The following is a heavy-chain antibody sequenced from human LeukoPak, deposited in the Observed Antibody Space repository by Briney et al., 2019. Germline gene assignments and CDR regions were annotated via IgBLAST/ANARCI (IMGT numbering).Heavy chain of an antibody. CDR1: GFTFSSYA. CDR3: ATTPPRRITIRFDP. V-gene: IGHV3-23*01. Sequence: PGGSLRLSCAASGFTFSSYAMSWVRQAPGKGLEWVSAISGSGGSTYYADSVKGRFTISRDNSKNTLYLQMDSLRAEDAAVYYCATTPPRRITIRFDPWGQGTLVTVSS. J-gene: IGHJ5*02. CDR2: ISGSGGST. D-gene: IGHD3-10*01.